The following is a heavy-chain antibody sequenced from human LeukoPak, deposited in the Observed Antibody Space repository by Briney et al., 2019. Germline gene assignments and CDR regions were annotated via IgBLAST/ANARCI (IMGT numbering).Heavy chain of an antibody. J-gene: IGHJ5*02. V-gene: IGHV1-18*01. CDR1: GYTFNNYG. Sequence: ASVKVSCKGSGYTFNNYGISWVRQAPGQGLEWMGWISTNNGKTNYAQKFQGRVTITADESTSTAYMELSSLRSEDTAVYYCARSPGYYGSGSYYEAAYNWFDPWGQGTLVTVSS. D-gene: IGHD3-10*01. CDR2: ISTNNGKT. CDR3: ARSPGYYGSGSYYEAAYNWFDP.